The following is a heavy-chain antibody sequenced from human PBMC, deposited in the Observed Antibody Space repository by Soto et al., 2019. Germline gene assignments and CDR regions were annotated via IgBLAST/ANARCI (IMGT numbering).Heavy chain of an antibody. CDR2: INAGNGNS. Sequence: QVQLVQSGAEVKKPGASVKVSCKASGYTFISYAMHWVLQATGHRLARMGWINAGNGNSHYSQNFQGRVTMNRDTSASTACMELSSLGAEATALYYCARRRPYSFGMDVWGQGSTVTV. D-gene: IGHD2-21*01. CDR1: GYTFISYA. J-gene: IGHJ6*02. CDR3: ARRRPYSFGMDV. V-gene: IGHV1-3*01.